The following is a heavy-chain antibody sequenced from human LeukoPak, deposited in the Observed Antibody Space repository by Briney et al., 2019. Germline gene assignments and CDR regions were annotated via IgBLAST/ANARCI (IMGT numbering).Heavy chain of an antibody. V-gene: IGHV1-69*06. Sequence: ASVKVPCKASGGTFSSYAISWVRQAPGQGLEWMGGIIPIFGTANYAQKFQGRVTIIADKSTSTAYMELSSLRSEDTAVYYCAGSSNRITMVRGSDWFDPWGQGTLVTVSS. CDR2: IIPIFGTA. J-gene: IGHJ5*02. D-gene: IGHD3-10*01. CDR3: AGSSNRITMVRGSDWFDP. CDR1: GGTFSSYA.